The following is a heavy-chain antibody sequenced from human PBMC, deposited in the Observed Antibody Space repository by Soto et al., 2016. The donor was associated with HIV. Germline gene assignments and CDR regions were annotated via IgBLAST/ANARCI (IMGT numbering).Heavy chain of an antibody. D-gene: IGHD3-3*01. CDR1: GFTFSSYS. J-gene: IGHJ4*02. CDR3: ARDSLGFGELYVFDY. CDR2: ISSSSSYI. Sequence: EVQLVESGGGLVKPGGSLRLSCAASGFTFSSYSMNWVRQAPGKGLEWVSSISSSSSYIYYADSVKGRFTISRDNAKNSLYLQMNSLRAEDTAVYYCARDSLGFGELYVFDYWGQGALVTVSS. V-gene: IGHV3-21*01.